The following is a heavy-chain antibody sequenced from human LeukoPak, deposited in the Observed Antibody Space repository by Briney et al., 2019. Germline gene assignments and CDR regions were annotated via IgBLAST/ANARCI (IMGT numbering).Heavy chain of an antibody. V-gene: IGHV3-7*03. CDR1: GFPFNAYW. CDR2: IRQDGDTK. J-gene: IGHJ4*02. Sequence: PGGSLRLSCAASGFPFNAYWMTWDRQAPGKGLEWVANIRQDGDTKYYVDSVKGRFTISRDNAMNSLYLQMNSLRAEDTAIYYCARSLPYGTTWYGRSDFWGQGTLVTVSS. D-gene: IGHD6-13*01. CDR3: ARSLPYGTTWYGRSDF.